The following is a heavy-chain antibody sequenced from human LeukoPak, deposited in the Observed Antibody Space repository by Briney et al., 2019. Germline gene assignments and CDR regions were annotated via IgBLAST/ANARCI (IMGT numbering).Heavy chain of an antibody. CDR3: AKGGWGTVLDY. D-gene: IGHD3-16*01. CDR1: GFTFSSYA. V-gene: IGHV3-23*01. Sequence: GGSLRLSCAASGFTFSSYAMPWVRQAPGKGLEWVSTISGSGDSTYYSDSVKGRFTISRDNSENTLYLQLNSLRAEDTAVYYCAKGGWGTVLDYWGQGTLVTVSP. J-gene: IGHJ4*02. CDR2: ISGSGDST.